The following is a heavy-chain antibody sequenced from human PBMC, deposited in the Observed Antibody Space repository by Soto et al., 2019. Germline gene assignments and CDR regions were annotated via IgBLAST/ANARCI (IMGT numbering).Heavy chain of an antibody. V-gene: IGHV3-23*01. J-gene: IGHJ4*02. CDR2: ISRSGGST. D-gene: IGHD3-3*01. CDR1: GFTFSSHA. Sequence: GGSLRLSCAASGFTFSSHAMSWVRQAPGKGLEWVSAISRSGGSTYHADSVKGRFTISRDNSKNTLYLQMNSLRAEDTAVYYCARIYDFWGTSRLDYWGQGTLVTVSS. CDR3: ARIYDFWGTSRLDY.